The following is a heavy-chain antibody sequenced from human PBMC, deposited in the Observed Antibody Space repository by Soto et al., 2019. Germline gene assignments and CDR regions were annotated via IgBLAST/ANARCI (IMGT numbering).Heavy chain of an antibody. CDR1: GGSVSSGSYY. Sequence: PSETLSLTCTVSGGSVSSGSYYWSWIRQPPGKGLEWIGYIYYSGSTNYNPSLKSRVTISVDTSKNQFSLKLSSVTAADTAVYYCARATEGSSGRYDVYYFDYWGQGTLVTVSS. J-gene: IGHJ4*02. CDR3: ARATEGSSGRYDVYYFDY. D-gene: IGHD6-19*01. V-gene: IGHV4-61*01. CDR2: IYYSGST.